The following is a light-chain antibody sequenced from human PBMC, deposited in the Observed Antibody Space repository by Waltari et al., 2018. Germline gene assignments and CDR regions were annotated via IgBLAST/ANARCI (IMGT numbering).Light chain of an antibody. CDR1: GSDVGDYNS. CDR2: DVT. Sequence: QSALTQPRSVSGSPGQSVTISCTGTGSDVGDYNSVSWYQQPPGKAPKLVIYDVTKRPSGVPDRFSGSKSGNSASLTVSGLQAEDEADYYCCSYEGTWVFGGGTKLTVL. CDR3: CSYEGTWV. V-gene: IGLV2-11*01. J-gene: IGLJ3*02.